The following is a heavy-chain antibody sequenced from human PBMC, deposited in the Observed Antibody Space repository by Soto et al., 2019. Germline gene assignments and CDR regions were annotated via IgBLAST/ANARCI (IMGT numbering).Heavy chain of an antibody. CDR3: AIGHRDGYTGFDY. V-gene: IGHV3-33*01. Sequence: QVQLVESGGGVVQPGRSLRLSCAASGFTFSSYGMHWVRQAPGKGLGWVAVIWYEGSNKYYEDSVNGRFTISRDNSKNTLYLQMNSLRAADTAVYYWAIGHRDGYTGFDYWGQGPLVTVSS. CDR2: IWYEGSNK. CDR1: GFTFSSYG. D-gene: IGHD5-12*01. J-gene: IGHJ4*02.